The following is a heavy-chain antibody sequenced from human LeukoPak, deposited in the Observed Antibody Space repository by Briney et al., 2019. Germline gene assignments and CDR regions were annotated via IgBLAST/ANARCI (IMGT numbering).Heavy chain of an antibody. CDR3: ARGYQLLYFGY. V-gene: IGHV1-69*04. CDR1: GGTFSSYA. J-gene: IGHJ4*02. D-gene: IGHD2-2*01. Sequence: SVKVSCKASGGTFSSYAISWVRQAPGQGLEWMGRIIPILGIANYAQKFQGRVTITADKSTSTAYMELSSLRSDDTAVYYCARGYQLLYFGYWGQGTLVTVSS. CDR2: IIPILGIA.